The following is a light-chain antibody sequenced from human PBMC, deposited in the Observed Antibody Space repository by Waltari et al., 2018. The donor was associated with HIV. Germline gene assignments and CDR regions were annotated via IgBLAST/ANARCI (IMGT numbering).Light chain of an antibody. CDR2: KNF. Sequence: QSFLTQPPSASGTPGQTVTISCSGSSSHIDNDNVYWYQQLPGMTPKLLIYKNFLRPSGVTDRVAASQSGTSASLTISGLRSADEADYYCVGWDSSLSAYVFGAGTKVAVL. V-gene: IGLV1-47*01. CDR1: SSHIDNDN. J-gene: IGLJ1*01. CDR3: VGWDSSLSAYV.